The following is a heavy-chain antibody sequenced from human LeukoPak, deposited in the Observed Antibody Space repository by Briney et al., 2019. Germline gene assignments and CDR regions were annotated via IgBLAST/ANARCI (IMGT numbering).Heavy chain of an antibody. Sequence: GGSLRLSCAASGFTFSNYWMHWVRQVPGKGLVWVSRVKSDGINTIYADSVKGRFTISRDNAKNTLYLEMNSLRADDTAVYYCARHLGTYSDHWGQGTLVTVSS. D-gene: IGHD7-27*01. CDR2: VKSDGINT. V-gene: IGHV3-74*01. J-gene: IGHJ4*02. CDR1: GFTFSNYW. CDR3: ARHLGTYSDH.